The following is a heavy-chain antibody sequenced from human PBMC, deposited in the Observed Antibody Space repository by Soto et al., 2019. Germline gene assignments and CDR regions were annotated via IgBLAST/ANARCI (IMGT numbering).Heavy chain of an antibody. Sequence: QVQLVQSGAEVKKPGSSVKVSCKASGGTFSSYAISWVRQAPGQGLEWMGGIIPIFGTANYAQKFQGRVTITADEYTSTGYMELSSLRSEDTAVYYCASLYYYDSSGYRGDAFDIWGPGTMVTVSS. CDR1: GGTFSSYA. CDR2: IIPIFGTA. CDR3: ASLYYYDSSGYRGDAFDI. J-gene: IGHJ3*02. V-gene: IGHV1-69*01. D-gene: IGHD3-22*01.